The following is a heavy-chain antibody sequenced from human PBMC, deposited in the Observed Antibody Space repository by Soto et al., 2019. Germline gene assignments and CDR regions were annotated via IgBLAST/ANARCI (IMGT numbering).Heavy chain of an antibody. CDR3: ARDPPPPDY. J-gene: IGHJ4*02. Sequence: GASVKVSCKASGYTFTSYAIHWVRQAPGQRLEWMGWINAGNGNTKYAQKFQGRVTITTDTSTSTAYMELRSLRSDDTAVYYCARDPPPPDYWGQGTLVTVSS. CDR2: INAGNGNT. V-gene: IGHV1-3*01. CDR1: GYTFTSYA.